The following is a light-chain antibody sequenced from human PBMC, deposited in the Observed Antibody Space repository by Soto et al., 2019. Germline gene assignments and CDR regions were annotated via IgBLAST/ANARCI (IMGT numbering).Light chain of an antibody. Sequence: EIVLTQSPATLSLSPGERATLSCRASQSVSSYLAWYQHKPGQAPRLLIYGASERPTGIPDRFSGSGSGTDFTLTINRLEPEDFALYYCQQCGSSPTFGQGTKVDIK. CDR1: QSVSSY. CDR3: QQCGSSPT. J-gene: IGKJ1*01. V-gene: IGKV3-20*01. CDR2: GAS.